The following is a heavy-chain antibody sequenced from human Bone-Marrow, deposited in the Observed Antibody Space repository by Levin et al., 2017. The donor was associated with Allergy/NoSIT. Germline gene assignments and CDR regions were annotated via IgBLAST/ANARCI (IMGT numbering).Heavy chain of an antibody. J-gene: IGHJ4*02. V-gene: IGHV3-23*01. CDR3: AKDKAIGGGSVFDY. CDR1: GFTFSNYA. Sequence: PGGSLRLSCAVSGFTFSNYAMSWVRQAPGKGLELVSAISGSGGNTYYTDSVKGRFTMSRDNSKNTLDLQMNSLRVDDTAVYYCAKDKAIGGGSVFDYWGQGILVTVSS. CDR2: ISGSGGNT. D-gene: IGHD3-10*01.